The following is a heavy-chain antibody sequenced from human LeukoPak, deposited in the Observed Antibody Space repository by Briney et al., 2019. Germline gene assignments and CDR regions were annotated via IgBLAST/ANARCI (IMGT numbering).Heavy chain of an antibody. CDR2: IIPIFGTA. CDR3: ASGGAFWGSGYYLAQKNYYYYYYMDV. J-gene: IGHJ6*03. D-gene: IGHD3-3*01. V-gene: IGHV1-69*05. CDR1: GGTFSSYA. Sequence: ASVKVSCKASGGTFSSYAISRVRQAPGQGLEWMGGIIPIFGTANYAQKFQGRVTITTDESTSTAYMELSSLRSEDTAVYYCASGGAFWGSGYYLAQKNYYYYYYMDVWGKGTTVTVSS.